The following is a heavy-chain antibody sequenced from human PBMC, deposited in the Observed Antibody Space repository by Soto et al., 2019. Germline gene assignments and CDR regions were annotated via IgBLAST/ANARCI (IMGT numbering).Heavy chain of an antibody. J-gene: IGHJ4*02. D-gene: IGHD1-7*01. CDR1: GGIFHGYG. V-gene: IGHV3-33*01. CDR3: GRDGIGGTVCRGYRDY. CDR2: IRFDGSNE. Sequence: QEQLVESGGGVVQPGTSLRLSCAVPGGIFHGYGMHWVRQAPGKGLEWVAIIRFDGSNEEYADSVKGRFTISRDNSKNTLYLQMNTLGAEDRAVYCCGRDGIGGTVCRGYRDYGGRGTVVTFSS.